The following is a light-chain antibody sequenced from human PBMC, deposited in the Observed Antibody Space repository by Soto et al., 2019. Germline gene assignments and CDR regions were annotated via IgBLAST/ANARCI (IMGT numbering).Light chain of an antibody. J-gene: IGLJ2*01. CDR2: SNN. V-gene: IGLV1-44*01. CDR1: SSNIGRNT. Sequence: QAVVTQPPSASGTPGQRVTISCSGSSSNIGRNTVNWYQQLPGTAPKVLIYSNNQRPSGVPDRLSGSKSGTSASLAISGLQAEDEADYYCAACDDSLNAVVFGGGTKVTVL. CDR3: AACDDSLNAVV.